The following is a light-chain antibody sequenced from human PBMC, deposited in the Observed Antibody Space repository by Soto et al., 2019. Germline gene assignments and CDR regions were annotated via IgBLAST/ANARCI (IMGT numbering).Light chain of an antibody. CDR1: SSDVGGYDF. J-gene: IGLJ1*01. CDR3: SSYAGSNMGV. Sequence: QSVLTQPRSVSGSPGQSVTISCTGTSSDVGGYDFVSWYQQHPGKAPKLIIYEVSQRPSGVPDRFSASKSGDTASLTVSGLRAEDEADYYCSSYAGSNMGVFGSGTKLTVL. V-gene: IGLV2-8*01. CDR2: EVS.